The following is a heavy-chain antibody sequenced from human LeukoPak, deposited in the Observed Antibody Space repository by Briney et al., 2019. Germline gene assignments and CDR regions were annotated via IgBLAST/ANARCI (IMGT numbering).Heavy chain of an antibody. CDR3: ATYSSLNRREFQY. CDR2: ISSSGSTI. D-gene: IGHD3-22*01. Sequence: GGSLRLSCAASGFAFSDYYMSWIRQAPGKGLEWVSYISSSGSTIYYADSVKGRFTISRDNAKNSLYLQMNSLRAEDTAVYYCATYSSLNRREFQYWGQGTLLTVSS. J-gene: IGHJ1*01. CDR1: GFAFSDYY. V-gene: IGHV3-11*04.